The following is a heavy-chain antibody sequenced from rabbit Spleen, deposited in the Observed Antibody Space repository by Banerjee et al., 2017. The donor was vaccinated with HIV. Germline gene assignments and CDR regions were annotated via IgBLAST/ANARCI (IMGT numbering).Heavy chain of an antibody. J-gene: IGHJ3*01. V-gene: IGHV1S40*01. CDR2: IYAGSTGTI. D-gene: IGHD6-1*01. CDR3: ARYVHSNDVYDL. CDR1: GFSLSSTHW. Sequence: QSLEESGGDLVKPGASLTLTCTASGFSLSSTHWIYWVRQAPGKGLEWIGTIYAGSTGTIDYASWVNGRFTVSKTSSTTVTLQMTSLTAADTATYFCARYVHSNDVYDLWGQGTLVTVS.